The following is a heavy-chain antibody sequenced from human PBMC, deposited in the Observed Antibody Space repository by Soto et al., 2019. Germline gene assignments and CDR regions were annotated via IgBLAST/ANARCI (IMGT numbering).Heavy chain of an antibody. Sequence: QVQLVQSGAEVKKPGSSVKVSCKASGGTFSSYTISWVRQAPGQGLEWMGRIIPILGIANYAQKFQGRVTITADKSTRTAYMELSSLRSEDTAVYYCARGSMVRGVQTNWFDPWGQGTLVTVSS. J-gene: IGHJ5*02. CDR2: IIPILGIA. CDR3: ARGSMVRGVQTNWFDP. CDR1: GGTFSSYT. V-gene: IGHV1-69*02. D-gene: IGHD3-10*01.